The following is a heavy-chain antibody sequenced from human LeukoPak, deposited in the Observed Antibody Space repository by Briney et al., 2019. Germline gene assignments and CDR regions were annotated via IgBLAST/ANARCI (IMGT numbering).Heavy chain of an antibody. CDR2: ISGSGASI. CDR3: AREGYGSHALDI. Sequence: GGSLRLSCAASGFTFRTYAMSWVRQAPGKGLEWVSGISGSGASIYYTDSVKGRFTISRDNSKNTLYLQMNSLRDEDTAVYYCAREGYGSHALDIWGQGTMVTVSS. J-gene: IGHJ3*02. CDR1: GFTFRTYA. D-gene: IGHD3-10*01. V-gene: IGHV3-23*01.